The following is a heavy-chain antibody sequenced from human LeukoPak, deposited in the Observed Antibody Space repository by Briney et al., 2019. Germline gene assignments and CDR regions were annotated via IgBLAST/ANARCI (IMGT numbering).Heavy chain of an antibody. V-gene: IGHV7-4-1*02. CDR1: GYTFTSYA. CDR2: INTNTGNP. CDR3: AREGGLYGDPAVYFDY. Sequence: ASVKVSCKASGYTFTSYAMNWVRQAPGQGLEWMGWINTNTGNPTYAQGFTGRFVFSLDTSVSTAYLQISSLKAEDTAVYYCAREGGLYGDPAVYFDYWGQGTLVTVSS. J-gene: IGHJ4*02. D-gene: IGHD4-17*01.